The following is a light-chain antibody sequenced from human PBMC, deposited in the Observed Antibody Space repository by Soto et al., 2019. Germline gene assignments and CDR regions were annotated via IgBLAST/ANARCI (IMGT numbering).Light chain of an antibody. CDR3: QQYKKWRQA. J-gene: IGKJ1*01. Sequence: EIVMTQSPATLSLSPGERATLSCRASQSVSSNLAWYQHKPGQAPRLLIYGASNRATGIPARFSGNGSGTEFTLTITSLQPEDFAVYYCQQYKKWRQAFGQGTKVEIK. CDR1: QSVSSN. V-gene: IGKV3-15*01. CDR2: GAS.